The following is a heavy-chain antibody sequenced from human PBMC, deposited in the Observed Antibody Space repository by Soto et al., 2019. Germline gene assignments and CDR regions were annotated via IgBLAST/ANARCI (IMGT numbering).Heavy chain of an antibody. D-gene: IGHD3-10*01. CDR2: ISHTGST. V-gene: IGHV4-30-2*01. Sequence: SETLSLTCAASGGSITSGNSYSWSWIRQPPGKGLEWIGSISHTGSTSYNPSLKSRLTMSVDKSKNQFSLRLSSVTAADMAVYYCARAVAPYFGTWFDPWGQGILVTVSS. CDR3: ARAVAPYFGTWFDP. J-gene: IGHJ5*02. CDR1: GGSITSGNSYS.